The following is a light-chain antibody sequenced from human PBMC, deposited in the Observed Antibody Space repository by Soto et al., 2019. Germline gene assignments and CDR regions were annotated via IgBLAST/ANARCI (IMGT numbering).Light chain of an antibody. CDR1: RSNIGTNT. CDR3: AAWDDSLNGRVV. J-gene: IGLJ2*01. V-gene: IGLV1-44*01. CDR2: NDN. Sequence: QSVLTQPPSASGTPGQRVTISCFGRRSNIGTNTVNWYQQLPGTAPKLLIYNDNQRPSGVPDRFSGSKSDTSASLAISGLQSEDEADYYCAAWDDSLNGRVVFGGGTKLTVL.